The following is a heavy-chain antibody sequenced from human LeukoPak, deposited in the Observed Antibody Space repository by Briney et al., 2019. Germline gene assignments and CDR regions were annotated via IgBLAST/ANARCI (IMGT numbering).Heavy chain of an antibody. Sequence: ASVKVSCKASGYTFTSYGISWVRQAPGQGLEWMGWISAYNGNTNYAQKLQGRVTMTTDTSTSTAYMELRSLRSDDTAVYYCARGPNYDILTGRNYYYYMDVWGKGTTATVSS. V-gene: IGHV1-18*01. CDR3: ARGPNYDILTGRNYYYYMDV. J-gene: IGHJ6*03. D-gene: IGHD3-9*01. CDR1: GYTFTSYG. CDR2: ISAYNGNT.